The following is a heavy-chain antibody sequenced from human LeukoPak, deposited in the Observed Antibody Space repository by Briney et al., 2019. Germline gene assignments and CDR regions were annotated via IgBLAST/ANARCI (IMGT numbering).Heavy chain of an antibody. CDR2: IYYSGST. J-gene: IGHJ3*02. CDR3: ALPSYYYDSSGYEERAFDI. CDR1: GGSISSFY. Sequence: SETLSLTCTVSGGSISSFYWSWIRQPPGKGLGWSGYIYYSGSTNYNPSLKSRVTISVDTSKNQFSLKLSSVTAADTAGYYCALPSYYYDSSGYEERAFDIWGQGTMVTVSS. V-gene: IGHV4-59*12. D-gene: IGHD3-22*01.